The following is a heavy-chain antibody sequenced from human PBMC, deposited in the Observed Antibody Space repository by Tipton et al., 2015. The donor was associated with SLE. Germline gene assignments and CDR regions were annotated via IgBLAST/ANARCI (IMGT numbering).Heavy chain of an antibody. CDR3: ARYGSGTYYWYFDY. J-gene: IGHJ4*02. CDR2: IYYSGST. V-gene: IGHV4-59*08. CDR1: GGSISSYY. D-gene: IGHD3-10*01. Sequence: TLSLTCTVSGGSISSYYWSWIRQPPGKGLEWIGYIYYSGSTNNNPSLKSRVTISVDTSKNQFSLKLSSVTAADTAMYYCARYGSGTYYWYFDYWGQGTLVTVSS.